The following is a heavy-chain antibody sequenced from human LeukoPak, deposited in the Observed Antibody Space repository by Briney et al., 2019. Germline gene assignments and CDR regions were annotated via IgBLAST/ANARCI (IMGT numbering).Heavy chain of an antibody. Sequence: SVKVSCKASGGTFSSYAISWVRQAPGQGLEWMGRIIPILGIANYAQKFQGRVTITADKSTSTAYMELSSLRSEDTAVYYCARAPRYSSSSFWFDPWGQGTLVTVSS. D-gene: IGHD6-6*01. CDR2: IIPILGIA. CDR3: ARAPRYSSSSFWFDP. CDR1: GGTFSSYA. J-gene: IGHJ5*02. V-gene: IGHV1-69*04.